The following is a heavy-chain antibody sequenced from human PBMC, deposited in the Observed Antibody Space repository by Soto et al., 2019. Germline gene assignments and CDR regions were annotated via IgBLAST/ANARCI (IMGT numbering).Heavy chain of an antibody. CDR2: IHHSGGT. Sequence: PSETLSLTCTVSGGSISSYYWSWIRQPPGKGLEWIGHIHHSGGTSYNPSLKSLVAISVDTSKNQFSLKVNSVTAADTAVYYCARGLLAYCGGDCALFDSWGQGIMVTVSS. J-gene: IGHJ4*02. CDR1: GGSISSYY. D-gene: IGHD2-21*02. V-gene: IGHV4-59*01. CDR3: ARGLLAYCGGDCALFDS.